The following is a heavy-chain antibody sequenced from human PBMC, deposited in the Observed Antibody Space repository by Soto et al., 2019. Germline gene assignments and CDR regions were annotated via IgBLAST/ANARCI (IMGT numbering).Heavy chain of an antibody. V-gene: IGHV4-4*02. CDR3: ARSAGWYAIHA. CDR2: VFHTGTT. CDR1: GDSVSSPYY. J-gene: IGHJ5*02. Sequence: QVQLQESGPGLVKPSGTLSLTCAVSGDSVSSPYYWCWVRQSPGKGLEWIGEVFHTGTTSYNPSLRSRVTISMDKSINQFSLDLSSVTPADTAVYYCARSAGWYAIHAWGPGTLVIVSS. D-gene: IGHD6-19*01.